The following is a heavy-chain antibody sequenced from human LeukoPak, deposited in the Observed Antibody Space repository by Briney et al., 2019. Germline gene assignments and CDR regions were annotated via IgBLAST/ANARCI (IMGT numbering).Heavy chain of an antibody. CDR3: ARYCSSTSCYIH. D-gene: IGHD2-2*02. Sequence: ASVKVSCKASGYTFTGYYMHWVRQAPGQGLEWMGWINPNSGGTNYAQKFQGRVTTTRDTSISTAYMELSRLRSDDTAVYYCARYCSSTSCYIHWGQGTLVTVSS. J-gene: IGHJ4*02. V-gene: IGHV1-2*02. CDR2: INPNSGGT. CDR1: GYTFTGYY.